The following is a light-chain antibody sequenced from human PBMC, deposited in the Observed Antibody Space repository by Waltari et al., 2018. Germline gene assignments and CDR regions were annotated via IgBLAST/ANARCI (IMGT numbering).Light chain of an antibody. CDR1: DRDVGAYDF. CDR3: SSYTTSSAPGV. J-gene: IGLJ1*01. Sequence: QSALTQPASVSGSPGQSITISCPGTDRDVGAYDFVSWYQQHPGKAPHLIIYEVSNRPSGIPNRFSASKSGNTASLTISGLQAEDEADYYCSSYTTSSAPGVFGTGTRVTVL. CDR2: EVS. V-gene: IGLV2-14*01.